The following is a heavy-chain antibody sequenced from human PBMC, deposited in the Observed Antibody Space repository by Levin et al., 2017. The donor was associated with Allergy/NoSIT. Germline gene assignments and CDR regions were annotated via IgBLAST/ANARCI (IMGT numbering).Heavy chain of an antibody. V-gene: IGHV3-30-3*01. Sequence: GESLKISCAASGFTFSSYAMHWVRQAPGKGLEWVPVISYDGSNKYYADSVKGRFTISRDNSKNTLYLQMNSLRAEDTAVYYCARDPSRDYYYYYYMDVWGKGTTVTVSS. CDR2: ISYDGSNK. J-gene: IGHJ6*03. CDR3: ARDPSRDYYYYYYMDV. CDR1: GFTFSSYA.